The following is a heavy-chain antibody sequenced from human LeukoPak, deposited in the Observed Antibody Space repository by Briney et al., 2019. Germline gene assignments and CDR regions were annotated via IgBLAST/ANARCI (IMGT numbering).Heavy chain of an antibody. J-gene: IGHJ4*02. V-gene: IGHV1-2*02. Sequence: ASVKVSCKASGYTFTGYYMHWVRQAPGRGLEWMGWINPKSGGTNYAQKFQGRVTMTRDTSISTAYMEVSRMTSDDTAVYYCATSCGTSGQELDYWGQGTLVTVSS. CDR3: ATSCGTSGQELDY. D-gene: IGHD2-15*01. CDR2: INPKSGGT. CDR1: GYTFTGYY.